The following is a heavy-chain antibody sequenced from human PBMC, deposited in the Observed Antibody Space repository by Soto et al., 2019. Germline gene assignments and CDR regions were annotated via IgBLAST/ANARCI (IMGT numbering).Heavy chain of an antibody. CDR3: ASVSDRVLLWFGESVYYGMDV. J-gene: IGHJ6*02. CDR2: INPNSGGT. D-gene: IGHD3-10*01. Sequence: ASVKFSCKASVYTFTGYYVHWVRQAPGQGLEWMGWINPNSGGTNYAQKFQGRVTMTRDTSISTAYMELSSLRSEDTAVYYCASVSDRVLLWFGESVYYGMDVWGQGTTVTVSS. CDR1: VYTFTGYY. V-gene: IGHV1-2*02.